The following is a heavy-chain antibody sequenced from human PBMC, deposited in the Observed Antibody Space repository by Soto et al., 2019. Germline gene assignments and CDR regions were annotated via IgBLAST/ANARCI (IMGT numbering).Heavy chain of an antibody. J-gene: IGHJ4*02. CDR3: AREIYYYDNIGYYPPPGY. CDR2: INPISGGT. Sequence: VASVKVSCKASGYTFTDHYLHWVRQAPGQGLEWMGWINPISGGTDYAQNFQGRVTMTRDTSISTAYMELSSLRSDDTAVYYCAREIYYYDNIGYYPPPGYWGQGTLVTVSS. V-gene: IGHV1-2*02. CDR1: GYTFTDHY. D-gene: IGHD3-22*01.